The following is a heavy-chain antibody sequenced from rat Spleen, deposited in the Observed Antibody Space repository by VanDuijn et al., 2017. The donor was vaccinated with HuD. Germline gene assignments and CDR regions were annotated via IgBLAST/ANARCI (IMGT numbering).Heavy chain of an antibody. D-gene: IGHD1-9*01. Sequence: EVQLVESGGGLVQPGRSLKLSCVASGFSFSDYYMAWVRQAPTKGLEWVAYISTGGGVTYYRDSVKGRFTTSRDNSKSTLYLQMDSLRSEDTATYYCTTANYGYNSAYWGQGVMVTVSS. CDR1: GFSFSDYY. J-gene: IGHJ2*01. CDR2: ISTGGGVT. CDR3: TTANYGYNSAY. V-gene: IGHV5-27*01.